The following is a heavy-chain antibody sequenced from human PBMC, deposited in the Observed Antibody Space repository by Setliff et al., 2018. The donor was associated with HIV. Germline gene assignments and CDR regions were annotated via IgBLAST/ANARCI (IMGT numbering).Heavy chain of an antibody. J-gene: IGHJ4*02. Sequence: ASVKVSCKASGGTFSNYGINWVRQATGQGLEWMGWMNPNSANTGYAQKFQGRVTMTRNTSISTAYMELSSLRSEDTAVYYCAIRPYYFDNNISWGQGTLVTVS. CDR2: MNPNSANT. CDR3: AIRPYYFDNNIS. V-gene: IGHV1-8*02. CDR1: GGTFSNYG. D-gene: IGHD3-22*01.